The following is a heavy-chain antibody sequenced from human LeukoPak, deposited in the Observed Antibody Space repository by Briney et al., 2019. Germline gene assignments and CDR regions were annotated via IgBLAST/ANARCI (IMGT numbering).Heavy chain of an antibody. CDR2: IYSGGST. V-gene: IGHV3-66*01. CDR1: GFTVSSNY. Sequence: GGSLRLSCAASGFTVSSNYMSWVRQAPGKGLEWVSVIYSGGSTYYADSVKGRFTISRDNSKNTLYLQMNSLRAEDTAVYYCAKALRGYSYGLDYWGQGTLVTVSS. CDR3: AKALRGYSYGLDY. D-gene: IGHD5-18*01. J-gene: IGHJ4*02.